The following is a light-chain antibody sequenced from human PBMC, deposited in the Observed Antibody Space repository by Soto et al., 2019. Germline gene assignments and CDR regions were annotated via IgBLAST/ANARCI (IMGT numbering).Light chain of an antibody. CDR1: QSFSRW. J-gene: IGKJ4*01. V-gene: IGKV1-5*01. CDR2: DAS. CDR3: QQYNSYPFT. Sequence: IEMTQSPSTLXAXVXXXXXXXXXXSQSFSRWLAWYQQKPGKAPKVLIYDASTLESGVPSRFSGSGSGTEFTLTIISLQRDDFATYYCQQYNSYPFTFGGGTKV.